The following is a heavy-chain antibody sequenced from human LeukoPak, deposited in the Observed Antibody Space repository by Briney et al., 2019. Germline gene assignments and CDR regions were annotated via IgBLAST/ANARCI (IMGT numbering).Heavy chain of an antibody. CDR1: GGSISNYY. Sequence: SETLSLTCTVSGGSISNYYWSWIRQPAGKGLEWIGRIYTSGSTNYNPSLKSRVTMSVDTSKNQFSLKLSSVTAADTAVYYCATIHYYDSSGYDSDYWGQGTLVTVSS. D-gene: IGHD3-22*01. CDR3: ATIHYYDSSGYDSDY. V-gene: IGHV4-4*07. CDR2: IYTSGST. J-gene: IGHJ4*02.